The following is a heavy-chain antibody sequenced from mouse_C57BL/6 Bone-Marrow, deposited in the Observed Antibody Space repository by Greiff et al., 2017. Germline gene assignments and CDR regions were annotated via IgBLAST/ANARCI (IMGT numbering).Heavy chain of an antibody. CDR3: TYYSNYVPYYYAMDY. Sequence: EVKLMESGGGLVQPGGSMKLSCVASGFTFSNYWMNWVRQSPEKGLEWVAQIRLKSDNYATHYAESVKGRFTISRDDSKSSVYLQMNNLRAEDTGIYYCTYYSNYVPYYYAMDYWGQGTSVTVSS. J-gene: IGHJ4*01. D-gene: IGHD2-5*01. CDR1: GFTFSNYW. CDR2: IRLKSDNYAT. V-gene: IGHV6-3*01.